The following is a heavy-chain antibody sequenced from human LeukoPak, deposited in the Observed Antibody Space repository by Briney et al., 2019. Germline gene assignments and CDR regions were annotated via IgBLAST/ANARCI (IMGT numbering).Heavy chain of an antibody. J-gene: IGHJ4*02. CDR3: AKRGGSEIRHY. Sequence: GGSLRLSCAASGLTFNIYAMNSVRQAPGKGLEWVSAISASGGNTYYADSVKGRFTISRDNSKNTPYLQMNSLRAEDTAVYYCAKRGGSEIRHYWRQGTLVTVSS. V-gene: IGHV3-23*01. CDR1: GLTFNIYA. CDR2: ISASGGNT. D-gene: IGHD3-10*01.